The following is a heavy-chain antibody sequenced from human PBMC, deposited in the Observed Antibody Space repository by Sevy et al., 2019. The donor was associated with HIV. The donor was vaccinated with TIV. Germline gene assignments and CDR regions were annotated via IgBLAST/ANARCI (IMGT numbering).Heavy chain of an antibody. V-gene: IGHV3-30*18. D-gene: IGHD3-22*01. CDR3: AKNGKGYDDDGRDYYDTGDEYQNNGMDV. Sequence: GGSLRLSCAASGFTFSNYGVHWVRQAPGKGLEWVAHISYDGSDQYYADSVKGRFAISRENSKNTLYLQMNSLRPEDMDVYYCAKNGKGYDDDGRDYYDTGDEYQNNGMDVWGQGTTVTVSS. CDR2: ISYDGSDQ. J-gene: IGHJ6*02. CDR1: GFTFSNYG.